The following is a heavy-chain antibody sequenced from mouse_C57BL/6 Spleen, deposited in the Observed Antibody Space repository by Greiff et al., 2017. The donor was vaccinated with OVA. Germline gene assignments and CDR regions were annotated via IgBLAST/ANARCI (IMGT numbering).Heavy chain of an antibody. CDR1: GYTFTDYN. CDR3: ARLRRLHYYAMDY. V-gene: IGHV1-18*01. CDR2: INPNNGGT. D-gene: IGHD2-12*01. J-gene: IGHJ4*01. Sequence: VQLKASGPELVKPGASVKIPCKASGYTFTDYNMDWVKQSHGKSLEWIGDINPNNGGTIYNQKFKGKATLTVDKSSSTAYMELRSLTSEDTAVYYCARLRRLHYYAMDYWGQGTSVTVSS.